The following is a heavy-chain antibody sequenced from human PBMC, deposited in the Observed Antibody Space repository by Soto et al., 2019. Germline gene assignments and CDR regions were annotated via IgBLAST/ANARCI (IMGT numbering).Heavy chain of an antibody. CDR1: GGSISSYY. V-gene: IGHV4-59*08. J-gene: IGHJ5*02. D-gene: IGHD4-17*01. Sequence: SETLSLTCTVSGGSISSYYWSWIRQPPGKGLEWIGYIYYSGSTNYNPSLKSRVTISVDTSKNQFSLKLNSMTAADTAVYYCARTTDYGDYSGSWFDPWGQGTLVTVSS. CDR3: ARTTDYGDYSGSWFDP. CDR2: IYYSGST.